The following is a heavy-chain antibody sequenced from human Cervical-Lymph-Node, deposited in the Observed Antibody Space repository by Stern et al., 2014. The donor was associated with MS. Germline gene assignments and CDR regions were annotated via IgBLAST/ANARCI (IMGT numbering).Heavy chain of an antibody. CDR2: IGWDDDK. CDR1: GFSLSTSGMC. CDR3: ARIQVYGDYLYDYYGMDV. J-gene: IGHJ6*02. Sequence: QVTLKESGPALVKPTQTLTLTCTFSGFSLSTSGMCVSWIRQPPGKALEWLALIGWDDDKYYSTSLKTRLTISKDTSKNQVVLTMTNMDPVDTATYYCARIQVYGDYLYDYYGMDVWGQGTTVTVSS. D-gene: IGHD4-17*01. V-gene: IGHV2-70*01.